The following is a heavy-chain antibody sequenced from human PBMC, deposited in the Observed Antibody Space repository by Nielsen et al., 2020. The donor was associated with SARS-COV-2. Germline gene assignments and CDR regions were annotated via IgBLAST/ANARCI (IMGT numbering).Heavy chain of an antibody. V-gene: IGHV3-15*01. J-gene: IGHJ6*03. D-gene: IGHD3-3*02. CDR1: GFTFSNAW. Sequence: GESLKISCAASGFTFSNAWMSWVRQAPGKGLEWVGRIKSKTDGGTTDYAAPVKGRFTISRDDSKNTLYLQMNSLKTEDTAVYYCTLAYYYYMDVWGKGTTVTVSS. CDR2: IKSKTDGGTT. CDR3: TLAYYYYMDV.